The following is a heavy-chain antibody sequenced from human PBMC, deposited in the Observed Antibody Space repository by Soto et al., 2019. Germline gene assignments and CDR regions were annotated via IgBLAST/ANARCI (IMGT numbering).Heavy chain of an antibody. CDR3: ASTYYYGSGSYYLAY. V-gene: IGHV3-30*03. J-gene: IGHJ4*02. CDR2: ISYDGSNK. CDR1: RFTFSSYC. Sequence: LXLSCAASRFTFSSYCMHWVRQAPCKGLEWVAVISYDGSNKYYADSVKGRFTISRDNSKNTLYLQMNSLRAEDTAVYYCASTYYYGSGSYYLAYWGQGTLVTVSS. D-gene: IGHD3-10*01.